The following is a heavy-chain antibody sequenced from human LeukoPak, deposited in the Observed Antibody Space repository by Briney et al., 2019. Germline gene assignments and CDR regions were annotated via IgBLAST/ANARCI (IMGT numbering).Heavy chain of an antibody. D-gene: IGHD2-2*01. Sequence: SETLSLTCTVSGGSFSSSDYYWGWIRQPPGKGLEWIGSIYYSGTTYYNPSLKSRVTISVDTSKNHFSLKLSSVTAADTAVYYCARGPTYQPIDYWGQGTLVTVSS. CDR2: IYYSGTT. CDR3: ARGPTYQPIDY. J-gene: IGHJ4*02. V-gene: IGHV4-39*02. CDR1: GGSFSSSDYY.